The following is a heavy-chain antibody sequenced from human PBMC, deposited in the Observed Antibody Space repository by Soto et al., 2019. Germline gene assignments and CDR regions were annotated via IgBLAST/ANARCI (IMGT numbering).Heavy chain of an antibody. V-gene: IGHV1-24*01. CDR2: FDPEDGET. D-gene: IGHD1-7*01. CDR1: GYTLTELS. J-gene: IGHJ6*02. CDR3: ATGAYNWNYGGGVVLYYYGMDV. Sequence: AASVKVSCKVSGYTLTELSMHWVRQAPGKGLEWMGGFDPEDGETIYAQKFQGRVTMTEDTSTDTAYMELSSLRSEDTAVYYCATGAYNWNYGGGVVLYYYGMDVWGQGTTVTVSS.